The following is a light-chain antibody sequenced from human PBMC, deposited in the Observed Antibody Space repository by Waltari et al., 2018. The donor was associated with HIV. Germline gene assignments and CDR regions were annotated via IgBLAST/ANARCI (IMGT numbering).Light chain of an antibody. CDR2: NAS. Sequence: DIQMTQSPFTLSASVGDRVTITCRASQNINSWFAWYQQKPGKAPKLLIYNASILESGVPSWFSGYKSGTEFTLTISSLHPDDFATYYCQHYQTYPWTFGQGTKVEIQ. V-gene: IGKV1-5*03. CDR1: QNINSW. J-gene: IGKJ1*01. CDR3: QHYQTYPWT.